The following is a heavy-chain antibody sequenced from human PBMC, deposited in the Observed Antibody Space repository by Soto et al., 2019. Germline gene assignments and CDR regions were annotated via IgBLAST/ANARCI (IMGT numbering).Heavy chain of an antibody. J-gene: IGHJ4*02. CDR2: IIPILGIA. D-gene: IGHD2-2*02. CDR1: GGTFSSYT. V-gene: IGHV1-69*02. Sequence: QVQLVQSGAEVKKPGSSVKVSCKASGGTFSSYTISWVRQAPGQGLEWMGRIIPILGIANYAQKFQGRVTMTADKSTSTAYMELSSLTSEEPAVYYCAMEYCSSTSCYRDYWGQGTLVTVSS. CDR3: AMEYCSSTSCYRDY.